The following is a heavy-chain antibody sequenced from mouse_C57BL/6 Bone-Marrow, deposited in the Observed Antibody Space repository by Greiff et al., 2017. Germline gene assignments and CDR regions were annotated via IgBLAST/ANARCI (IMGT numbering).Heavy chain of an antibody. J-gene: IGHJ1*03. CDR2: ISYDGSN. D-gene: IGHD1-1*01. CDR3: ARKIYYGSSNWDFDV. V-gene: IGHV3-6*01. CDR1: GYSITSGYY. Sequence: EVQLVESGPGLVKPSPSLSLTCSVTGYSITSGYYWNWIRQFPGNKLEWMGYISYDGSNNYNPSLKNLISITRDTSKNQFFLKLNSVTTEDTATYYCARKIYYGSSNWDFDVWGTGTTVTVSS.